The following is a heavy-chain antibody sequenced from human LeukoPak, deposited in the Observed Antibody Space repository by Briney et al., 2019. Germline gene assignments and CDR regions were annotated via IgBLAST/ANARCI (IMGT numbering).Heavy chain of an antibody. CDR3: ATGGQLEQDGTYYYYYYMDV. CDR2: FDPEDGET. V-gene: IGHV1-24*01. CDR1: GYTLTELS. D-gene: IGHD1/OR15-1a*01. Sequence: GASVKVSCKVSGYTLTELSMHWVRQAPGKGLEWMGGFDPEDGETIYAQKFQGRVTMTEDTSTDTAYMELSSLRSEDTAVYYCATGGQLEQDGTYYYYYYMDVWGKGTTVTVSS. J-gene: IGHJ6*03.